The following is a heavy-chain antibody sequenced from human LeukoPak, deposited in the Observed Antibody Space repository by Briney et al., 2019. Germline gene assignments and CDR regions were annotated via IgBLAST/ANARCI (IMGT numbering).Heavy chain of an antibody. CDR2: IYHSGST. CDR1: GYSISSGYY. D-gene: IGHD3-22*01. J-gene: IGHJ3*02. V-gene: IGHV4-38-2*02. CDR3: AREQDDSSDHDAFDI. Sequence: SETLSLTCTVSGYSISSGYYWGWIRQPPGKGLEWIGSIYHSGSTYYNPSLKSRVTISVDTSKNQFSLKLSSVTAADTAVYYCAREQDDSSDHDAFDIWGQGTMVTVSS.